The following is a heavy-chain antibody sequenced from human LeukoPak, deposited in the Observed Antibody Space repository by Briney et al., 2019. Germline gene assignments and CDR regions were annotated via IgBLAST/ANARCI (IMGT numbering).Heavy chain of an antibody. J-gene: IGHJ4*02. D-gene: IGHD5-18*01. V-gene: IGHV3-21*01. Sequence: PGGSLRLSCAASGFTFSSYSMTWVRQAPGKGLEWVSSISSSSSYIYYADSVKGRFTISRDNAKNSLYLQMNSLRAEDTAVYYCARDSIPFYSYGYFDYWGQGTLVTVSS. CDR2: ISSSSSYI. CDR1: GFTFSSYS. CDR3: ARDSIPFYSYGYFDY.